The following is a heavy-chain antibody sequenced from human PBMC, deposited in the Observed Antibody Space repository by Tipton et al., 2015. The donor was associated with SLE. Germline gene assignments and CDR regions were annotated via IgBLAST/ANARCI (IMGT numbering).Heavy chain of an antibody. J-gene: IGHJ4*02. V-gene: IGHV4-61*08. Sequence: TLSLTCSVSDGSITLNDDYWAWIRQPPGKGLEWIGYIYYSGSTNYNPSLESRVTISADTSKNQFSLRLSSVTAADTAVYYCARASGRDSSGVGYWGQGTLVTVFS. D-gene: IGHD3-22*01. CDR3: ARASGRDSSGVGY. CDR2: IYYSGST. CDR1: DGSITLNDDY.